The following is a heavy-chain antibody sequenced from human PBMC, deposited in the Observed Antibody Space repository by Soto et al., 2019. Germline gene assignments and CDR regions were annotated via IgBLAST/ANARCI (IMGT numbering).Heavy chain of an antibody. CDR3: ARGHCSSTRCATFDY. CDR1: GFTFSSYG. V-gene: IGHV3-33*01. Sequence: GGSLRLSCAASGFTFSSYGMHWVRQAPGKGLEWVAVIWYDGSNKYYADSVKGRFTISRDNSKNTLYLQMNSLRAEDTAVYYCARGHCSSTRCATFDYWGQGTLVTVSS. CDR2: IWYDGSNK. J-gene: IGHJ4*02. D-gene: IGHD2-2*01.